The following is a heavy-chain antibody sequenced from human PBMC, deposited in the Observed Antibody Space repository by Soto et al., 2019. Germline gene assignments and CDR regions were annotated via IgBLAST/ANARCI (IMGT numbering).Heavy chain of an antibody. CDR1: GYTFTSYA. V-gene: IGHV1-3*01. J-gene: IGHJ4*02. CDR3: ANVYNINWFYFDY. D-gene: IGHD6-13*01. Sequence: ASVKVSCKASGYTFTSYAIHWVRQAPGQRLEWMGWINAGNGNTRYSQRFQGRVTISRDTSASTAYMDLSSLTSEDTAVYYCANVYNINWFYFDYWGQGTLVTVS. CDR2: INAGNGNT.